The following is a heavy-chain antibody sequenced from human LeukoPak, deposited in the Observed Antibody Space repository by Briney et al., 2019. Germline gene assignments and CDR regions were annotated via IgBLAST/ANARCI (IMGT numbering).Heavy chain of an antibody. Sequence: PSETLSLTCAVYGGSFSGYYWSWVRQPPGKGLEWIGEINHSGSTNYNPSLTSRVTISVDTSKNQFSLKLSSVTAADTAVYYCAILPLSLWGHGTLVTVSS. V-gene: IGHV4-34*01. J-gene: IGHJ4*01. CDR1: GGSFSGYY. CDR3: AILPLSL. CDR2: INHSGST.